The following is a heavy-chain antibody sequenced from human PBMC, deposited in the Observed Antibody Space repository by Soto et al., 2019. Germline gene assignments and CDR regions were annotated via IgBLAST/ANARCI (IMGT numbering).Heavy chain of an antibody. V-gene: IGHV3-30-3*01. J-gene: IGHJ6*02. Sequence: QVQLVESGGGVVQPGRSLRLSCAASGFTFSNYAMYWVRQAPGKGLEWVAVLSYDGNNKYYADSVKGRFTISRDNSKNTLYLQMNFLSVEDTAVYYCARAGCDGGSCYTLVGLRFGMDVWGQGTTVPVSS. CDR3: ARAGCDGGSCYTLVGLRFGMDV. D-gene: IGHD2-15*01. CDR1: GFTFSNYA. CDR2: LSYDGNNK.